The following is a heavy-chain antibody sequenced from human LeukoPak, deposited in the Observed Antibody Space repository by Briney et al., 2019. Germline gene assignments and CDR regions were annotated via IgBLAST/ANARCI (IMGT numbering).Heavy chain of an antibody. CDR1: GFTVSSNY. D-gene: IGHD2-2*01. V-gene: IGHV3-53*01. CDR2: IYSGGST. J-gene: IGHJ5*02. CDR3: ARGGGCSSTSCYFPWFDP. Sequence: PEGSLRLSCAASGFTVSSNYMSWVRQAPGKGLEWVSVIYSGGSTYYADSVKGRFTISRDNSKNTLYLQMNSLRAEDTAVYYCARGGGCSSTSCYFPWFDPWGQGTLVTVSS.